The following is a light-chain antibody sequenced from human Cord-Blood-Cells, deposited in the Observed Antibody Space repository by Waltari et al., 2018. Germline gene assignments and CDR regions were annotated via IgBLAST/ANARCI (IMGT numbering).Light chain of an antibody. CDR2: ECS. CDR3: CSYAGSRVV. Sequence: QSALTQPASVSGSPGQSITISCTGTSSDVGSYNLVSWYQQHPGKAPKLMIYECSKRPSGVSNRFSGSKSGNTASLTISGLQAEDEADYYCCSYAGSRVVFGGGTKLTVL. V-gene: IGLV2-23*01. J-gene: IGLJ2*01. CDR1: SSDVGSYNL.